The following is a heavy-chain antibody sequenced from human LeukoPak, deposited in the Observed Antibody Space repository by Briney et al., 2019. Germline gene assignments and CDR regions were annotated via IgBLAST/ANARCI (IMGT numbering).Heavy chain of an antibody. V-gene: IGHV4-34*01. CDR1: GGSFSGYC. J-gene: IGHJ4*02. D-gene: IGHD6-13*01. Sequence: SETLSLTCAVYGGSFSGYCWSWIRQPPGKGLEWIGEINHSGSTNYNPSLKSRVTISVDTSKNQFSLKLSSVTAADTAVYYCARRYSSSWYVGYWGQGTLVTVSS. CDR3: ARRYSSSWYVGY. CDR2: INHSGST.